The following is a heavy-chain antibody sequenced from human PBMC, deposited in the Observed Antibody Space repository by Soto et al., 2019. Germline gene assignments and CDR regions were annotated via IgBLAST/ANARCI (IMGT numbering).Heavy chain of an antibody. CDR1: GYSFTRYW. D-gene: IGHD1-7*01. Sequence: PGESLKISCMVSGYSFTRYWIRWVPQMPGTGFELMGIVARGDSVPRFPPPFQGQVTISADKSIRPAYLQCSSQNASDTAMYYCPTASALELRYGLDVWGQGTPVTVSS. CDR3: PTASALELRYGLDV. J-gene: IGHJ6*02. CDR2: VARGDSVP. V-gene: IGHV5-51*01.